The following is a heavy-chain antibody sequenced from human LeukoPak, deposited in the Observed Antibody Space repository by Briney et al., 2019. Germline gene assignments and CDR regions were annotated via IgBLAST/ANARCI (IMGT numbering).Heavy chain of an antibody. CDR1: GYTFTNYG. CDR2: ISGYNGKT. D-gene: IGHD4-17*01. Sequence: ASVKVSCKASGYTFTNYGISWVRQAPGPGPEWMGWISGYNGKTNYAQKFQGRVTMTTDTSTSTAYMELRSLRSDDTAVYYCARDDYGDYVSYFQHWGQGTLVIVSS. V-gene: IGHV1-18*01. CDR3: ARDDYGDYVSYFQH. J-gene: IGHJ1*01.